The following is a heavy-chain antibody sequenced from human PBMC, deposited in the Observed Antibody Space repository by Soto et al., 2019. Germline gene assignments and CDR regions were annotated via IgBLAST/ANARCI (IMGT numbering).Heavy chain of an antibody. V-gene: IGHV4-59*01. CDR3: ARELSGDIFDY. D-gene: IGHD4-17*01. J-gene: IGHJ4*02. CDR1: GGSISSYY. CDR2: IYYSGST. Sequence: SETLSLTCTVSGGSISSYYWSWIRQPPGKGLEWIGYIYYSGSTNYNPSLKSRVTISVDTSKNQFSLKLSSVTAADTAVYYCARELSGDIFDYWGQGTLVTVSS.